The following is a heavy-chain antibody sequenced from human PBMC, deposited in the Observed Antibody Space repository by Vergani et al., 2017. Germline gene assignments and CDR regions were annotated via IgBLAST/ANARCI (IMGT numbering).Heavy chain of an antibody. D-gene: IGHD2-2*02. CDR1: DGSISSG. CDR2: ISFDGTNE. J-gene: IGHJ4*02. V-gene: IGHV3-30*03. CDR3: VRDRGLCAGGRCYTEAWDY. Sequence: QAQLQESGPGLVKPSQILSLTCTVSDGSISSGDYYWSWIRQAPGKGLEWVVGISFDGTNEYYPDLVKGRFTISRDIAKNTLYLQVRSLRLEDTGVYHCVRDRGLCAGGRCYTEAWDYWGQGTPVTVSS.